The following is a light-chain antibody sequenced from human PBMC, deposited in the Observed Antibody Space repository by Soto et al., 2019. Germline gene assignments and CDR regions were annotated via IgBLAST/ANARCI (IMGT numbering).Light chain of an antibody. CDR1: SNDVGGYDL. CDR3: CSFAGGAIFV. Sequence: QSVLTQPASVSGSPGQSITISCTGTSNDVGGYDLVSWYQHLPGKAPTLIIFEVNKRPSGVSDRFSGSKSGNTASLTISALRAEDDADYSCCSFAGGAIFVFGGGTQLTVL. J-gene: IGLJ7*01. V-gene: IGLV2-23*02. CDR2: EVN.